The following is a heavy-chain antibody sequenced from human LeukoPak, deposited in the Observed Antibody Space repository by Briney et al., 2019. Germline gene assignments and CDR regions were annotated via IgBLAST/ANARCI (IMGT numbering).Heavy chain of an antibody. CDR3: ARGAYSP. CDR2: FIRILCIA. D-gene: IGHD5-18*01. V-gene: IGHV1-69*04. J-gene: IGHJ5*02. CDR1: GGTLSSYA. Sequence: ASVKVSCKDSGGTLSSYAIRSVRQTPGAGLEWLGRFIRILCIANYPPRVQGRVTISADKFTSTAYMELGSLRSEDTAVYYCARGAYSPWGEGTLVTVSS.